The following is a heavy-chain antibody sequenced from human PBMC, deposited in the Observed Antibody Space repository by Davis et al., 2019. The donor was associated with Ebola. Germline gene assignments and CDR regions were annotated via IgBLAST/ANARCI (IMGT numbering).Heavy chain of an antibody. Sequence: MPSETLSLTCAVYGGSFTDYYLSWIRQPPGKELEWIGEITHSESTNYNPSLKSRATLSVDTSKNQFSLNLTSVTAADTAVYYCARLSHLGGPSEADGFDFWGQGTLVTVSS. V-gene: IGHV4-34*01. J-gene: IGHJ4*02. CDR3: ARLSHLGGPSEADGFDF. D-gene: IGHD6-19*01. CDR1: GGSFTDYY. CDR2: ITHSEST.